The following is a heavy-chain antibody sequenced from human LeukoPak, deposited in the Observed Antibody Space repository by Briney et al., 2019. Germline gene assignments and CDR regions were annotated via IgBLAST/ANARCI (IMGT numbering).Heavy chain of an antibody. CDR2: IIPILGIA. D-gene: IGHD4-17*01. V-gene: IGHV1-69*04. CDR3: ARDRGRGHDYGVHVGY. Sequence: GASVKVSCKASGGTFSSYAISWVRQAPGQGLEWMGRIIPILGIANYAQKFQGRVTITADKSTSTAYMELSSLRSEDTAVYYCARDRGRGHDYGVHVGYWGQGTLVTVSS. J-gene: IGHJ4*02. CDR1: GGTFSSYA.